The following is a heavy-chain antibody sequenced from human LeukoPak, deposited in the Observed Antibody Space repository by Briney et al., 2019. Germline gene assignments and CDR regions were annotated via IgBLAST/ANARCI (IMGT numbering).Heavy chain of an antibody. CDR2: ISHRGDDT. D-gene: IGHD3-10*01. Sequence: GGSLRLSCAASGFTFNDHAMSWVRQAPGKGLEWVSSISHRGDDTYYADSVKGRFIVSRENSKNTVYLQMNRLGIEDTAVYHCARAPYNSGSRNWFDPWGQETLVTVSS. CDR3: ARAPYNSGSRNWFDP. J-gene: IGHJ5*02. V-gene: IGHV3-23*01. CDR1: GFTFNDHA.